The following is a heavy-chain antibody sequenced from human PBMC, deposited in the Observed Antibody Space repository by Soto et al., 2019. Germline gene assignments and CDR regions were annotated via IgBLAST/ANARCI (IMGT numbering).Heavy chain of an antibody. CDR2: ISPNNGMT. CDR1: GYTFNTYA. CDR3: ARVFLPGFPDY. J-gene: IGHJ4*02. D-gene: IGHD1-1*01. V-gene: IGHV1-18*01. Sequence: GASVKVSCKASGYTFNTYAITWVRQAPGQGLEWMGWISPNNGMTRYTQSLQDRLTMTTDTSANTAYMELRSLKSDDTAIYYCARVFLPGFPDYWGQGTLVTVSS.